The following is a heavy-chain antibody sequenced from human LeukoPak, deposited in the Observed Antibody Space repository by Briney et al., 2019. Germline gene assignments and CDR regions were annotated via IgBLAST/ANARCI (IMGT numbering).Heavy chain of an antibody. J-gene: IGHJ4*02. CDR3: ARGGAAAGFDY. CDR2: TYYRSNWYT. Sequence: SQTLSLTCAISGDSVSSISAVWNWIRQSPSRGLEWLGRTYYRSNWYTDYAVSVKSRITVSPDTSKNQFSLQLNSVTPEDTAVYYCARGGAAAGFDYWGQGTLVTVSS. V-gene: IGHV6-1*01. D-gene: IGHD6-13*01. CDR1: GDSVSSISAV.